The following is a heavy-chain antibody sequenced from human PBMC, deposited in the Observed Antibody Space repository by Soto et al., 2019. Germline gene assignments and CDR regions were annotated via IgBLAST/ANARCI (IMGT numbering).Heavy chain of an antibody. CDR1: GFTFSSYA. D-gene: IGHD4-17*01. J-gene: IGHJ4*02. Sequence: GGSLRLSCAASGFTFSSYAMSWVRQAPGKGLEWVSAISGSGGSTYYADSVKGRFTISRDNSKNTLNLQMNSLRAEDTAVYYCAKSQRVYGDYVASFDYWGQGTLVTVSS. CDR2: ISGSGGST. CDR3: AKSQRVYGDYVASFDY. V-gene: IGHV3-23*01.